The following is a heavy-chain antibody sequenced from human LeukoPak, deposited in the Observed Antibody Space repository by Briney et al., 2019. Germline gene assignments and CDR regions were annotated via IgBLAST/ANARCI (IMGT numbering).Heavy chain of an antibody. CDR2: ISHTGST. CDR3: AREFPRGMARGVKTFDF. D-gene: IGHD3-10*01. V-gene: IGHV4-30-4*08. J-gene: IGHJ3*01. Sequence: SWVRQPPGKGLEWLGYISHTGSTYYNPALKSRITLSVDTSKNQLSLMLGSVTAADTATYFCAREFPRGMARGVKTFDFWGQGTTVTVSS.